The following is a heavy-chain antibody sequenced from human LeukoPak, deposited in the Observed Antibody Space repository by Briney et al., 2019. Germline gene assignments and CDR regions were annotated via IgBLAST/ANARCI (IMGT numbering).Heavy chain of an antibody. V-gene: IGHV3-23*01. J-gene: IGHJ4*02. Sequence: GGSLRLSCAASGFTFRNYVMNWVRQAPGKGLEWVSGISESGGTTYYADSVKGRFTISRDNSKNTLYLQMNSLRAEDTAVYYCAKDRALSSYGDYFSDYWGQGTLVTVSS. CDR1: GFTFRNYV. CDR3: AKDRALSSYGDYFSDY. D-gene: IGHD4-17*01. CDR2: ISESGGTT.